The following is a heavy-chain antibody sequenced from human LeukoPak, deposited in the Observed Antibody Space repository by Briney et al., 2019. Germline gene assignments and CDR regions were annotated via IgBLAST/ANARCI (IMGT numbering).Heavy chain of an antibody. CDR1: GFTFSSYE. CDR3: ARDALQLTGNYVTRWWFDP. J-gene: IGHJ5*02. V-gene: IGHV3-48*03. D-gene: IGHD3-9*01. Sequence: PGGSLRLFCAPSGFTFSSYEMNWVPQAPGKGPEGVSYISSRWSTIYYADSVRGRFTISRDNAKNSLYLQMNSLSAEDTAFYYCARDALQLTGNYVTRWWFDPWGQGTLVTVSS. CDR2: ISSRWSTI.